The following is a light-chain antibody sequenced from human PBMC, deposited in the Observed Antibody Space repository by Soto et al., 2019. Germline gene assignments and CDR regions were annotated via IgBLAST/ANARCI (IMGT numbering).Light chain of an antibody. CDR1: SSDVGGYNL. Sequence: QSALTQPASVSGSPGQSITISCTGTSSDVGGYNLVSWYQQHPGKAPKLMIYEGSKRPSGVSNRFSGSKSGNTASLTISGLHAEDEADYYCCSYAGSSPYVFGTGTKLTVL. V-gene: IGLV2-23*01. CDR2: EGS. CDR3: CSYAGSSPYV. J-gene: IGLJ1*01.